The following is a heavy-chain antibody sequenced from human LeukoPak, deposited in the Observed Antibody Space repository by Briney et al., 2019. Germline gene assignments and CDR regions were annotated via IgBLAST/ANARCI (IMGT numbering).Heavy chain of an antibody. V-gene: IGHV1-46*01. CDR3: ARSERRDSPKTTVTTFFRFGP. J-gene: IGHJ5*02. Sequence: ASVKVSCRASGYTFTSYYMHWVRQAPGQGLEWMGIINPSGGSTSYAQKFQGRVTMTRDTSTSTAYMELRSLTSDDTAVYFCARSERRDSPKTTVTTFFRFGPWGQGTLVTVSS. CDR2: INPSGGST. CDR1: GYTFTSYY. D-gene: IGHD4-17*01.